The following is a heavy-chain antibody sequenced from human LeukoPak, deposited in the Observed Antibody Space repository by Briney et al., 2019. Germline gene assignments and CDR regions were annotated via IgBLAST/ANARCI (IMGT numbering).Heavy chain of an antibody. Sequence: SETLSLTCSVSDGSITGYYWSWIRQPPGTGLEWIAYVYYTGRTLYNPSLESRVTISVDTSKTQFSLKLTSVTAADTAVYYCARHIPVSYDAFDLWGRGTTVTVSS. CDR2: VYYTGRT. J-gene: IGHJ3*01. CDR3: ARHIPVSYDAFDL. V-gene: IGHV4-59*08. D-gene: IGHD6-19*01. CDR1: DGSITGYY.